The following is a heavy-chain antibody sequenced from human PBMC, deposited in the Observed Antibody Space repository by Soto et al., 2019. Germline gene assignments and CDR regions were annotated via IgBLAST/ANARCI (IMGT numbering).Heavy chain of an antibody. V-gene: IGHV3-23*01. CDR1: GFTFNTYV. CDR2: ISYSADKT. D-gene: IGHD1-7*01. CDR3: ARRVRTAPTNWGSLDV. Sequence: EVPLLESGGGLVQPGGSLSLSCAASGFTFNTYVMNWVRQAPGKGLEWVSTISYSADKTHYADSVKGRVTLSRDTDRDTLCLQLNSLRAYVAAGYYWARRVRTAPTNWGSLDVWGQGMMVSVSS. J-gene: IGHJ3*01.